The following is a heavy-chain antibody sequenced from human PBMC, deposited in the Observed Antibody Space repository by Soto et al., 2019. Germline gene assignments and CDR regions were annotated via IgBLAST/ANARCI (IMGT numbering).Heavy chain of an antibody. Sequence: VQSGGEVKQPGASVKVSCKAPRDTFTSYYINWVRQAPGQGLEWMGVINPHGGSTAYAQKFKGRVTLTRYTSASTVYMEVSSLTSEDTAMYYCARSSGGNFGIIIEGTNWFAPWGQGTLVSVSS. V-gene: IGHV1-46*01. CDR1: RDTFTSYY. D-gene: IGHD1-26*01. CDR2: INPHGGST. J-gene: IGHJ5*02. CDR3: ARSSGGNFGIIIEGTNWFAP.